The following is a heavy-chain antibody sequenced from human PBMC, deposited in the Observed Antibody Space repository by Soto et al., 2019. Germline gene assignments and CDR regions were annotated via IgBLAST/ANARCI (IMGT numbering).Heavy chain of an antibody. CDR2: IWYDGSNK. V-gene: IGHV3-33*01. Sequence: QVQLVESGGGVVQPGRSLRLSCAASGFTFSSYGMHWVRQAPGKGLEWVAVIWYDGSNKYYADSVKGRFTISRDNSKNTLYLQMNSLRDEDTAVYYCARGYHAMVHHYYYYGMDVWGQGTTVTVSS. J-gene: IGHJ6*02. CDR1: GFTFSSYG. D-gene: IGHD3-10*01. CDR3: ARGYHAMVHHYYYYGMDV.